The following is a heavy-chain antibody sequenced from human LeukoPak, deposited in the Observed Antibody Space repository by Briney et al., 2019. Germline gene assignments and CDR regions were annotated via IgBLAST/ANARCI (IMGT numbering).Heavy chain of an antibody. CDR1: GFTISNNY. V-gene: IGHV3-66*01. CDR2: IYSGGDT. CDR3: ARDPPAVRTNTYA. J-gene: IGHJ5*02. D-gene: IGHD1-7*01. Sequence: PGGSLRLSCAASGFTISNNYMNWVRQAPGKGLEWVSLIYSGGDTYYADSVKVRFTISRDHSKNTLYLQMNSLRVEDTAVYYCARDPPAVRTNTYAWGQGTLVTVSS.